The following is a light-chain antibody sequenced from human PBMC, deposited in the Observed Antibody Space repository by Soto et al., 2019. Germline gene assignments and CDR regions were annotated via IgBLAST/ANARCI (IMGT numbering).Light chain of an antibody. CDR1: QSVLFSANNRNY. CDR3: QQYDSSPLT. CDR2: WAS. V-gene: IGKV4-1*01. J-gene: IGKJ4*01. Sequence: DILLTPSPYSLSVSLGARATINCKSSQSVLFSANNRNYLAWYQQKPGQPPKLLIYWASTRESGVPDRFSGSGSGTDFTLTISSLQAEDVAVYYCQQYDSSPLTFGGGTKVDIK.